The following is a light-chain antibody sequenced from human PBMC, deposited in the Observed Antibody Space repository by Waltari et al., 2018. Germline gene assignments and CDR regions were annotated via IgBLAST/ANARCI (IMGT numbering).Light chain of an antibody. CDR2: TAS. V-gene: IGKV1-27*01. Sequence: DIHMTQSPSSLSASIGDRFTITCRASQGISKYLAWYQQKPGEVTKLLIYTASTLQSGVPSRFSGSGSGTEFTLTISSLQPEDVATYYCQKYNSIPALSFGGGTKVEIK. CDR3: QKYNSIPALS. J-gene: IGKJ4*01. CDR1: QGISKY.